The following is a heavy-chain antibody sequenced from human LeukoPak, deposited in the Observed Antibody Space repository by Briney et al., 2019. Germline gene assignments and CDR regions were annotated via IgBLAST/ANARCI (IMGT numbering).Heavy chain of an antibody. CDR3: ARQDSNYSENWFDP. J-gene: IGHJ5*02. V-gene: IGHV4-39*01. Sequence: SETLSLTCTVSGGSISSSSYYWGWIRQPPGKGLEWIGSIYYSGSTYYNPSLKSRVTISVDTSKNQFSLKLSSVTAADTAVYYCARQDSNYSENWFDPWGQGTLVTVSS. CDR2: IYYSGST. D-gene: IGHD4-11*01. CDR1: GGSISSSSYY.